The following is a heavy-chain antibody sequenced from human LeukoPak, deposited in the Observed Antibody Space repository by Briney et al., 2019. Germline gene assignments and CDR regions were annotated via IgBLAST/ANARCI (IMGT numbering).Heavy chain of an antibody. CDR2: MNPNSGNT. J-gene: IGHJ3*02. CDR3: AREDYVVDAFDI. Sequence: GASVKVSCKASGYTFTSYDINWVRQATGQGLEWMGWMNPNSGNTGYAQKFQGRVTMTRNTSISTAYMELSSLRSEDTAVYYCAREDYVVDAFDIWGQGTMVTVSS. D-gene: IGHD4-17*01. V-gene: IGHV1-8*01. CDR1: GYTFTSYD.